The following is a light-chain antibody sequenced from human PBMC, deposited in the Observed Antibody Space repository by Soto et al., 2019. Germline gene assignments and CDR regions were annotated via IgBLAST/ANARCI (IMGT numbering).Light chain of an antibody. CDR1: SSNIGSNY. J-gene: IGLJ2*01. CDR3: GTWESYLSVGV. Sequence: QSVLTQPPSASGTPGQRVTISCSGSSSNIGSNYVYWYQQLPGMAPKLLIYSDNKRPSGIPDRFSGSKSGTSATLGITGLQTADEADYYCGTWESYLSVGVFGGGTKLTVL. V-gene: IGLV1-51*02. CDR2: SDN.